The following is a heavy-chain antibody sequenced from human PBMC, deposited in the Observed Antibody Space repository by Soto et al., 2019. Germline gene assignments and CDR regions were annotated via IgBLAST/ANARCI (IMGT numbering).Heavy chain of an antibody. V-gene: IGHV1-46*01. Sequence: QVQLVQSGAEVKKPGASVKVSCKASGYTFTSYYMHWVRQAPGQGLEWMGIINPSGGSTSNAQKFQGRVTMTGYSSTSTVYMERSRLRSEDTAVYYCATEKQPLVRGGCFGSWGQGTLVTVSS. D-gene: IGHD6-13*01. CDR1: GYTFTSYY. CDR2: INPSGGST. J-gene: IGHJ5*01. CDR3: ATEKQPLVRGGCFGS.